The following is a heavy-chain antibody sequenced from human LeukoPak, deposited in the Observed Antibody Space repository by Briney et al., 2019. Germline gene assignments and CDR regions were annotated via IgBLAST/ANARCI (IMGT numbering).Heavy chain of an antibody. V-gene: IGHV3-48*04. Sequence: PGGSLRLSCAASGFTFSSYSMNWVRQAPGKGLEWVSYISSSSTIYYADSVKGRFTISRDNAKNSLYLQMNSLRAEDTAVYYCARSRLGYCSGGSCYDDYYYYYMDVWGKGTTVTVSS. CDR3: ARSRLGYCSGGSCYDDYYYYYMDV. J-gene: IGHJ6*03. CDR2: ISSSSTI. CDR1: GFTFSSYS. D-gene: IGHD2-15*01.